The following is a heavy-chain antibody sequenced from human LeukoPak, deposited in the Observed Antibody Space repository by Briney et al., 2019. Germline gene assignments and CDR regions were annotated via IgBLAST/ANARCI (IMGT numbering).Heavy chain of an antibody. D-gene: IGHD3-10*01. J-gene: IGHJ4*02. CDR1: GFTFSSYA. CDR3: AKDHKSMVRGTYDY. Sequence: GGSLRLSCAASGFTFSSYAMSWVRQAPGKGLEWVSAISGSGGRTYYADSVKGRFTISRDNSKNTLYLQMNSLRAEDTAVYYCAKDHKSMVRGTYDYWGQGTLVTVSS. V-gene: IGHV3-23*01. CDR2: ISGSGGRT.